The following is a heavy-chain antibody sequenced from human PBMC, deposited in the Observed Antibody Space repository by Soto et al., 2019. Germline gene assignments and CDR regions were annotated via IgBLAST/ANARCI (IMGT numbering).Heavy chain of an antibody. V-gene: IGHV4-59*01. Sequence: ETLSLTCTVSGGSISSYYWSWIRQPPGKGLEWIGYIYYSGSTNYNPSLKSRVTISVDTSKNQFSLKLSSVTAADTAVYYCARDRTPAAGTLYGMDVWGQGTTVTVSS. D-gene: IGHD6-13*01. CDR1: GGSISSYY. CDR3: ARDRTPAAGTLYGMDV. J-gene: IGHJ6*02. CDR2: IYYSGST.